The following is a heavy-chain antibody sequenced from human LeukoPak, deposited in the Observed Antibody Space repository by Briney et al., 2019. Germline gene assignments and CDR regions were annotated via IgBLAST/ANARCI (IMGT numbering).Heavy chain of an antibody. Sequence: SQTLSLTCTVSGGSISSGSYYWSWIRQPAGKGLEWIGRIYISETTIYNPSLRSRVTMSVDTSKNQFSLKLSSVTAADTAVYYCARVSTSWYQDWYFDLWGRGTLVTVSS. CDR2: IYISETT. D-gene: IGHD6-13*01. CDR1: GGSISSGSYY. V-gene: IGHV4-61*02. CDR3: ARVSTSWYQDWYFDL. J-gene: IGHJ2*01.